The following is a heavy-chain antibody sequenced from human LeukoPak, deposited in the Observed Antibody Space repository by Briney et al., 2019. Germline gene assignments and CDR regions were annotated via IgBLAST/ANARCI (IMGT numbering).Heavy chain of an antibody. CDR3: ARVSIAAAGTKIYYYNGMDV. CDR2: INAGNGNT. CDR1: GYTFTSYA. J-gene: IGHJ6*02. D-gene: IGHD6-13*01. Sequence: GASVKVSCKASGYTFTSYAMRWVRQAPGQRLEWMGWINAGNGNTKYSQKFQGRVTITRDTSASTAYMELSSLRSEDTAVYYCARVSIAAAGTKIYYYNGMDVWGQGTTVTVSS. V-gene: IGHV1-3*01.